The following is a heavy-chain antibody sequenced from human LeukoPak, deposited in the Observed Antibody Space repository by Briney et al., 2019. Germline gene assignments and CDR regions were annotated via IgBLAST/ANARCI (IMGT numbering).Heavy chain of an antibody. CDR3: ARRLTQYDCFDP. Sequence: SQTLSLTCAISGDSVSSNSVTWNWIRQSPSRGLEWLGRTYYRSTWYNDYAVSVRGRITVNPDTSKNQFSLHLNSVTPEDTAVYYCARRLTQYDCFDPRGQGILVTVSS. CDR1: GDSVSSNSVT. J-gene: IGHJ5*02. D-gene: IGHD2-2*01. CDR2: TYYRSTWYN. V-gene: IGHV6-1*01.